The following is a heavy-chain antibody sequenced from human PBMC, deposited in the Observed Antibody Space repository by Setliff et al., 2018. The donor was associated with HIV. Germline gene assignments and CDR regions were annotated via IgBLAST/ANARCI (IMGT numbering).Heavy chain of an antibody. CDR1: GGSISSYY. J-gene: IGHJ3*02. CDR2: IYTSGST. V-gene: IGHV4-4*07. D-gene: IGHD2-15*01. Sequence: PSETLSLTCTVSGGSISSYYWSWIRQPAGKGLEWIGRIYTSGSTNYNPSLKSRVTMSVDTSKNQFSLKLSSVTAADTAVYYCARGYCSGGSCYLSVDAFDIWGQGTMVTVSS. CDR3: ARGYCSGGSCYLSVDAFDI.